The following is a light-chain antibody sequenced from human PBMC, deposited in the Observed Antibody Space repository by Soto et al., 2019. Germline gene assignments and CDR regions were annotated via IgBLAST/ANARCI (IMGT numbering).Light chain of an antibody. Sequence: AIGMIPSPSSFSASTGERVTITCWASQGISGYLAWYKQQPGKAPNVLISGDSTLQSVVPSRFRGSGSGTDFALTISRLEPEVCEVYYCRQRSNWPITFGQGTRVEIK. CDR3: RQRSNWPIT. CDR1: QGISGY. V-gene: IGKV1-8*01. CDR2: GDS. J-gene: IGKJ5*01.